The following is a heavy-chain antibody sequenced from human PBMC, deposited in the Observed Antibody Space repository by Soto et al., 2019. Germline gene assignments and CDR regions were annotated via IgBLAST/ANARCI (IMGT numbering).Heavy chain of an antibody. CDR2: IFSSGSA. Sequence: QVQLQESGPGLAKPSETLSLTCTVSGGSISSYYWSWIRQPPGKGLEWIGYIFSSGSANYNSPLGRRVTMSVDTSKNQFSLRLRSVTAADTAVYYCAREPLVVPTGGMDVWGQGTTVTVSS. J-gene: IGHJ6*02. D-gene: IGHD2-15*01. CDR1: GGSISSYY. CDR3: AREPLVVPTGGMDV. V-gene: IGHV4-59*01.